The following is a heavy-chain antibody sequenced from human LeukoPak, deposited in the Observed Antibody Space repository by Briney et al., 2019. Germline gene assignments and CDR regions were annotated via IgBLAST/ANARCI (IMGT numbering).Heavy chain of an antibody. CDR1: GGSISSYY. Sequence: KPSETLSLTCTVSGGSISSYYWSWIRQPPGKGLEWIGYIYYSGSTNYNPSLKGRVTISVDTSKNQFSLKLSSVTAADTAVYYCARQRGYALDPWGQGTLVTVSS. J-gene: IGHJ5*02. V-gene: IGHV4-59*08. D-gene: IGHD2-2*01. CDR2: IYYSGST. CDR3: ARQRGYALDP.